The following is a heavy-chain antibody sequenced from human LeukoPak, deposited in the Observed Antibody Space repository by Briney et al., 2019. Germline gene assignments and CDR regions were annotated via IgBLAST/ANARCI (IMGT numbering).Heavy chain of an antibody. J-gene: IGHJ4*02. V-gene: IGHV3-23*01. CDR3: AKLQTAVVPAATLGFDS. CDR1: VFTFNKYA. CDR2: TGRSGANS. Sequence: PGRSLSPSCAASVFTFNKYAMSWVRQSPGKGLEWVSATGRSGANSYYATSAKGRFSVSRDNTKNTFHLQMNSLRAEDTAIVYCAKLQTAVVPAATLGFDSWGQGTLVTVSS. D-gene: IGHD2-2*01.